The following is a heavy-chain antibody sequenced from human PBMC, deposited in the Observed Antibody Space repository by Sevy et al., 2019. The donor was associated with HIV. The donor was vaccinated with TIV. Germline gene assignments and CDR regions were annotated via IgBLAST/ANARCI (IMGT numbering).Heavy chain of an antibody. Sequence: TLSLTCTVTGGAITTGAYSWSWIRQRPGKGLEWIGYIFHSGSPYFNPTLKSRAGMSVDTSKTQFSLTLTSVTAADTAVYYCARHGTVNTYYGMDVWGQGTTVTVSS. V-gene: IGHV4-31*03. CDR2: IFHSGSP. J-gene: IGHJ6*02. D-gene: IGHD2-21*02. CDR1: GGAITTGAYS. CDR3: ARHGTVNTYYGMDV.